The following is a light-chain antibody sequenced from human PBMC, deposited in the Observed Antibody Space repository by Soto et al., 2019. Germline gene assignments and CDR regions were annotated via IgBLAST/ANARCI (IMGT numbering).Light chain of an antibody. CDR3: QQLNSYPRVT. J-gene: IGKJ4*01. V-gene: IGKV1-9*01. CDR2: AAS. CDR1: QGISRY. Sequence: DIQLTQSPSFLSASVGDRVTITCRASQGISRYLAWYQQKPGKAPKLLIYAASALQSAVPSRFSASGSWTEFTLTISSLQPEDFATYYCQQLNSYPRVTFGGGTKVEIK.